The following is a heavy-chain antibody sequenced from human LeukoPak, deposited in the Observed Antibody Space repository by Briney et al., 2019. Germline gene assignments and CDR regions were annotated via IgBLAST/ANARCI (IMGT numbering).Heavy chain of an antibody. Sequence: PGRSLRLSCAASGFTFSSYGMHWVRQAPGKGLEWVAVISYDGSNKYYADSVKGRFTTSRDNSKNTLYLQMNSLRAGDTAVYYCAKGRRVVVVAATLHYWGQGTLVTVSS. V-gene: IGHV3-30*18. D-gene: IGHD2-15*01. CDR1: GFTFSSYG. J-gene: IGHJ4*02. CDR2: ISYDGSNK. CDR3: AKGRRVVVVAATLHY.